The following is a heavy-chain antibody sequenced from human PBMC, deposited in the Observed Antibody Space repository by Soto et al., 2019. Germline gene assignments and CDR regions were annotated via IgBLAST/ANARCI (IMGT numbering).Heavy chain of an antibody. CDR3: ARYCSRCYGIDR. CDR1: GGSISSYY. D-gene: IGHD2-21*02. Sequence: SETLSLTCTVSGGSISSYYWSWIRQPPGKGLEWIGYIYYSGSTNYNPSLKSRVTISVDTSKNQFSLKLSSVTAADTAVYYCARYCSRCYGIDRWGQGTTVTVSS. CDR2: IYYSGST. V-gene: IGHV4-59*01. J-gene: IGHJ6*02.